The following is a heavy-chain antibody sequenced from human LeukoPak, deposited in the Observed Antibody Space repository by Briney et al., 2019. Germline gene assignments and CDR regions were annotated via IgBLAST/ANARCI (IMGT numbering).Heavy chain of an antibody. V-gene: IGHV4-59*11. Sequence: SETLSLTCTVSGGSISSHYWSWIRQPPGKGLEWIGYIYYSGSTNYNPSLKSRVTISVDTSKNQFSLKLSSVTAADTAVYYCARVRGITGTSYYFDYWGQGTLVTVSS. D-gene: IGHD1-20*01. CDR1: GGSISSHY. J-gene: IGHJ4*02. CDR2: IYYSGST. CDR3: ARVRGITGTSYYFDY.